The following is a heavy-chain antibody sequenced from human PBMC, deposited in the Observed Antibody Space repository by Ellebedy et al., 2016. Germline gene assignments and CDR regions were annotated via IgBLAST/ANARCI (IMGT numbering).Heavy chain of an antibody. Sequence: GESLKISCAASGFTFSYYWMAWVRHVPGRGLEWVANIKGDGSDKFYVDSVKGRFTISRDNAKNSLYLQINSLRAEDTAVYYCARGDGGDSGTLGYWGQGTLVTVSS. D-gene: IGHD4-23*01. J-gene: IGHJ4*02. CDR3: ARGDGGDSGTLGY. CDR1: GFTFSYYW. V-gene: IGHV3-7*04. CDR2: IKGDGSDK.